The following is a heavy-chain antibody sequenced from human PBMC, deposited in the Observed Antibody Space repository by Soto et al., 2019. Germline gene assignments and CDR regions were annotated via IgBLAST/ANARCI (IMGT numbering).Heavy chain of an antibody. CDR2: ISSSSSTI. J-gene: IGHJ5*02. V-gene: IGHV3-48*01. Sequence: GGSLRLSCAASGFTLSSYSMNWVRQAPGKGLEWVSYISSSSSTIYYADSVKGRFTISRDNTKNSLFLQMKSLRAEDTAVYYCEREGPAGGVFNWFDPWGQGTLVTVSS. D-gene: IGHD3-16*01. CDR1: GFTLSSYS. CDR3: EREGPAGGVFNWFDP.